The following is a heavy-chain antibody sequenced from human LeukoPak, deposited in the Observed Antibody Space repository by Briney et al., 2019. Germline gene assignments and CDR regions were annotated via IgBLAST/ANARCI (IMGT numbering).Heavy chain of an antibody. V-gene: IGHV4-4*09. CDR1: GGSIGTYY. CDR3: AGVGYYDSSFDY. Sequence: NPSETLSLTCTVSGGSIGTYYWSWVRQSPGTGLEWIGYIYVTGTRYNPYLQSRVTISVDRSRNQFFLKLSSVTAADTAVYYCAGVGYYDSSFDYWGQGTLVTVSS. D-gene: IGHD3-22*01. J-gene: IGHJ4*02. CDR2: IYVTGT.